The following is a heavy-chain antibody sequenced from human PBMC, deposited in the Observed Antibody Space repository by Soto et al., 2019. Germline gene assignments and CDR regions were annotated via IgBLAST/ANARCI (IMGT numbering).Heavy chain of an antibody. CDR3: ARLTYYYDSSGYYYDVGYYYYGMDV. CDR2: TYPGDSDT. V-gene: IGHV5-51*01. D-gene: IGHD3-22*01. J-gene: IGHJ6*02. CDR1: GYSFTSYW. Sequence: PGESLKISCKGSGYSFTSYWIGWVRQMPGKGLEWMGITYPGDSDTRYSPPFQGQVTISADKSISTAYLQWSSLKASDTAMYYCARLTYYYDSSGYYYDVGYYYYGMDVWGQGTTVTVSS.